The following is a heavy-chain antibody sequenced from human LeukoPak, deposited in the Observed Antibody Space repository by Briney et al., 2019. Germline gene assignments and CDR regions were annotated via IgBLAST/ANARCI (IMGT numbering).Heavy chain of an antibody. CDR1: EFTFSTYA. J-gene: IGHJ5*01. CDR3: AKAGYTSSWFDY. V-gene: IGHV3-30-3*01. Sequence: GGSLRLSCAASEFTFSTYALHWVRQAPGKGLEWVAAISYDGNNKYYADSVKGRFTISRDNSKNTLYLQMNSLRAEDTAVFYCAKAGYTSSWFDYWGQGTLVTVSS. CDR2: ISYDGNNK. D-gene: IGHD6-13*01.